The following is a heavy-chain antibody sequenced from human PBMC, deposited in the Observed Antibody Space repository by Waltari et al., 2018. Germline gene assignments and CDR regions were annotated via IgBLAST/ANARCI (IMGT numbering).Heavy chain of an antibody. CDR2: INHSGST. J-gene: IGHJ3*02. CDR1: GGSFSGYY. Sequence: QVQLQQWGAGLLKPSETLSLTCAVYGGSFSGYYWSWIRQPPGKGLEWIGEINHSGSTNYNPSLKSRGTISVDTSKNQFSLKLSSVTAADTAVYYCAKQWLVGVADAFDIWGQGTMVTVSS. D-gene: IGHD6-19*01. CDR3: AKQWLVGVADAFDI. V-gene: IGHV4-34*01.